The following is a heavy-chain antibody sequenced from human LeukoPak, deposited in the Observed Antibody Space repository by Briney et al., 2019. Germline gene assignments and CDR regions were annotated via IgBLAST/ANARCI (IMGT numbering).Heavy chain of an antibody. CDR3: ARDKDYYDSSGPL. CDR1: GFTFRVFD. J-gene: IGHJ3*01. D-gene: IGHD3-22*01. Sequence: PGGSLRLSCAASGFTFRVFDMNWVRQAPGKGLEWVSYISSSSSTIYYADSVKGRFTISRDNAKNSLYLQMNSLRAEDTAVYYCARDKDYYDSSGPLWGQGTMVTVSS. CDR2: ISSSSSTI. V-gene: IGHV3-48*04.